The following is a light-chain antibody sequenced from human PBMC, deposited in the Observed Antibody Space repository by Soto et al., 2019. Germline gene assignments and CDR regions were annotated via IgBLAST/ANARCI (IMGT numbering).Light chain of an antibody. Sequence: DIQMTQSPSSLSASVGDRVTITCRASQIISSYLNWYQQKPGKAPKLLIYAASSLQSGVPSRFSGSGSGTDFTLTISSQQPEYFTTYYCQQSYSTPLTFGGGTKVEIK. J-gene: IGKJ4*01. CDR3: QQSYSTPLT. CDR2: AAS. V-gene: IGKV1-39*01. CDR1: QIISSY.